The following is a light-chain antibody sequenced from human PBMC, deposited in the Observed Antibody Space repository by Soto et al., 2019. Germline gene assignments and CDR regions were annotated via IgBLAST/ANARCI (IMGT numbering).Light chain of an antibody. J-gene: IGLJ2*01. CDR1: SSNVGAGYD. CDR3: QSYDSSLTASV. V-gene: IGLV1-40*01. CDR2: GNV. Sequence: QSVLTQPPSVSGAPGQRVIISCTGSSSNVGAGYDVHWYKQVPGTAPKLLMYGNVNRPSGVPDRFSGSKSGTSASLAITGLQADDEADYYCQSYDSSLTASVFGGGTKLTVL.